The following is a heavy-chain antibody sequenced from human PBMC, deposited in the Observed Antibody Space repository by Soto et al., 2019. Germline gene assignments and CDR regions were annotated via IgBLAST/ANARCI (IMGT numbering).Heavy chain of an antibody. CDR1: GFTFSSYS. CDR2: ISSSSSYI. V-gene: IGHV3-21*01. Sequence: EVQLVESGGGLVKPGGSLRLSCAASGFTFSSYSMNWVRQAPGKGLEWVSSISSSSSYIYYADSVKGRFTISRDNAKNXXYLQMNSLRAEDTAVYYCARAGAVADPYYYYGMDVWGQGTTVTVSS. J-gene: IGHJ6*02. CDR3: ARAGAVADPYYYYGMDV. D-gene: IGHD6-19*01.